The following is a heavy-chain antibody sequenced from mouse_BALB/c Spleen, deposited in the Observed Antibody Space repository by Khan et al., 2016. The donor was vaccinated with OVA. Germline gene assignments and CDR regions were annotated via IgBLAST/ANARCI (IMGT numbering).Heavy chain of an antibody. Sequence: DLVKPGASVKLSCKASGYTFTSYWINWIKQRPGQGLEWIGRIGPGSGSTSYNEMFTGKATLTVDTTSSTAYIQLSSLSSEDAAVYFCPRSNYYGSSLYAMDYWGQGTSVTVSS. V-gene: IGHV1S41*01. CDR2: IGPGSGST. CDR3: PRSNYYGSSLYAMDY. J-gene: IGHJ4*01. CDR1: GYTFTSYW. D-gene: IGHD1-1*01.